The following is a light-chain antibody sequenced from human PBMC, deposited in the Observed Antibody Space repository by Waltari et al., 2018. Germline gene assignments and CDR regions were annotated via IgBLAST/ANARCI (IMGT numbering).Light chain of an antibody. J-gene: IGKJ1*01. CDR3: QQYNSYSPWT. CDR2: KAS. V-gene: IGKV1-5*03. Sequence: DIQMTQSPSTLSASVGDRVTITCRASQSISSWLAWYQQKPGKAPKLLIYKASSLQSGVPSRFSGSGSGTEFTLTSSGLHPDDFATYYCQQYNSYSPWTFGQGTKVEIK. CDR1: QSISSW.